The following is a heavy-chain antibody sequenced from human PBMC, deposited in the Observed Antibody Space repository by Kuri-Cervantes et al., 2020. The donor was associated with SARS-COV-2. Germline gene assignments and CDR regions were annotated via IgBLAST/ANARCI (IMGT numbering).Heavy chain of an antibody. CDR3: AKVFGVGSNIKYFDY. V-gene: IGHV3-43D*03. D-gene: IGHD2/OR15-2a*01. CDR2: ITWDGYNT. CDR1: GFTFDDYA. Sequence: GESLKISCAASGFTFDDYAMYWVRQAPGKGLEWVSSITWDGYNTFYADSVKGRFTMSRDSSRNSLYLQMSSLRVEDTAVYFCAKVFGVGSNIKYFDYWGQGTVVTVSS. J-gene: IGHJ4*02.